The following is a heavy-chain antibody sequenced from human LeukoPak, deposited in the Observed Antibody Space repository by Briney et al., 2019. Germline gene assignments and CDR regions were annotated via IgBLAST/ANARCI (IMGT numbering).Heavy chain of an antibody. CDR1: EFTFSTYG. V-gene: IGHV3-30*18. CDR3: AKDRYSGLNTIDY. D-gene: IGHD6-13*01. J-gene: IGHJ4*02. Sequence: GGSLRLSCAASEFTFSTYGMHWVRQAPGKGLEWVAAISYDGSYKLYADSVKGRFTISRDNSKSTLYLQMNSLRAEDTAVYYCAKDRYSGLNTIDYWGQGTLVTVSS. CDR2: ISYDGSYK.